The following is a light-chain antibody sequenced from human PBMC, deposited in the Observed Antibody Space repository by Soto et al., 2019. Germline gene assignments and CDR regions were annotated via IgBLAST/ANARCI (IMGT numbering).Light chain of an antibody. CDR2: DVS. J-gene: IGLJ3*02. V-gene: IGLV2-11*01. Sequence: QSALTQPRSVSGSPGQSVTISCTGTSSDVGGYNYVSWCQQHPGKAPKLIIYDVSKWPSGVPDRFSGSKSGNTASLTISGLQAEDEADYYCCSYAGNSLWVFGGGTKLTVL. CDR1: SSDVGGYNY. CDR3: CSYAGNSLWV.